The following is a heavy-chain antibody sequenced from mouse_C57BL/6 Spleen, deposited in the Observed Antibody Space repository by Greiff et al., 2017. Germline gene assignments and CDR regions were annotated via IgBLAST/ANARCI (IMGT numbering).Heavy chain of an antibody. D-gene: IGHD4-1*02. Sequence: EVKLMESGPELVKPGASVKISCKASGYSFTDYNMNWVKQSNGKSLEWIGVINPNYGTTSYNQKFKGKATLTVDQSYSTAYMQLNSLTSEDSAVYYCASQLGRDYFDYWGQGTTLTVSS. CDR2: INPNYGTT. J-gene: IGHJ2*01. CDR1: GYSFTDYN. V-gene: IGHV1-39*01. CDR3: ASQLGRDYFDY.